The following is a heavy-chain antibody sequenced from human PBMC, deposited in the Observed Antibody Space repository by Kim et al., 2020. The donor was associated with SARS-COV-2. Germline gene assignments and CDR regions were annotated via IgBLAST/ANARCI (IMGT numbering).Heavy chain of an antibody. J-gene: IGHJ3*02. CDR3: ARGRPDNGDYVNSPTLTDAFDI. D-gene: IGHD4-17*01. CDR2: IIPIFGTA. V-gene: IGHV1-69*13. Sequence: SVKVSCKASGGTFSSYAISWVRQAPGQGLEWMGGIIPIFGTANYAQKFQGRVTITADESTSTAYMELSSLRSEDTAVYYCARGRPDNGDYVNSPTLTDAFDIWGQGTMGTVSS. CDR1: GGTFSSYA.